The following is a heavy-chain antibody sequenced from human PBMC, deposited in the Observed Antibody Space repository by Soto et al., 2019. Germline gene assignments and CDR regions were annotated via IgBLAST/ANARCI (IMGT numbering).Heavy chain of an antibody. Sequence: QVQLVQSGAEVKKPGSSVKVSCKASGGTFSSYAISWVRQAPGQGLEWMGGIIPIFGTANDAQKFQGRVTITADESTSTAYMELSSLRAEDTAVYYCARARRYYDFWSGYYKDDYYYGMDVWGQGTTVTVSS. J-gene: IGHJ6*02. CDR2: IIPIFGTA. CDR3: ARARRYYDFWSGYYKDDYYYGMDV. D-gene: IGHD3-3*01. V-gene: IGHV1-69*01. CDR1: GGTFSSYA.